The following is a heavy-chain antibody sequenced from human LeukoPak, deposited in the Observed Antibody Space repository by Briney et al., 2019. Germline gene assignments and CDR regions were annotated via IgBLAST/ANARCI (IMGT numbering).Heavy chain of an antibody. V-gene: IGHV3-74*01. D-gene: IGHD2-2*01. CDR3: AVEPYCSSTSCPPEAFDY. CDR2: INSDGSST. J-gene: IGHJ4*02. Sequence: PGGSLRLSCAASGFTFSSYWMHWVRQAPGKGLAWVSRINSDGSSTSYADSVKGRFTISRDNAKNTLYLQTNSLRAEDTAVYYCAVEPYCSSTSCPPEAFDYWGQGTLVTVSS. CDR1: GFTFSSYW.